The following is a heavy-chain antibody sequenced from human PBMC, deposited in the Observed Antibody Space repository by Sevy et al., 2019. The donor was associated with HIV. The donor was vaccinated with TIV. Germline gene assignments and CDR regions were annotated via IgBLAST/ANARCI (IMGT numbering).Heavy chain of an antibody. Sequence: GGSLRLSCAASGFTFRSYSMNWVRQAPGRGLEWVSSITSSRSFIFYADSVKGRFTITRDNAKNSLFLQMNSLRAEDTDVYYSGRPTSGLSEYEPIGNGRFYGMDVWGQGTTVTVSS. CDR1: GFTFRSYS. D-gene: IGHD2-15*01. CDR2: ITSSRSFI. V-gene: IGHV3-21*01. J-gene: IGHJ6*02. CDR3: GRPTSGLSEYEPIGNGRFYGMDV.